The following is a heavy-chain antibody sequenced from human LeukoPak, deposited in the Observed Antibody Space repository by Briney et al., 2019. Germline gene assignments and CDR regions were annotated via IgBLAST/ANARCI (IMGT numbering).Heavy chain of an antibody. CDR1: GFTFSSYW. CDR3: AKIKHSSGWKLDY. V-gene: IGHV3-74*01. CDR2: INPGGSSI. D-gene: IGHD6-19*01. Sequence: GGSLRLSCAASGFTFSSYWMHWVRQVPGKGLVWVARINPGGSSITYADSVKGRFTISRDNAKNTLYLQMDSLRAEDTGVYYCAKIKHSSGWKLDYWGQGTLVTVSS. J-gene: IGHJ4*02.